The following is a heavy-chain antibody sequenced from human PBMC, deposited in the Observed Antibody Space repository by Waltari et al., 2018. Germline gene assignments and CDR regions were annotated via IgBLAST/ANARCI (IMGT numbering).Heavy chain of an antibody. CDR1: GFTFNTYA. Sequence: VQLVESGGGLVQPGGSLRLSCAASGFTFNTYAMLWVRQAPGKGLEWVSAIAAGGTIYYAGSVKGRFTISRDNSKTTVYLQMNNLRTEDTALYYCARDASENYLRYFDPWGQGTLVTVSS. J-gene: IGHJ5*02. V-gene: IGHV3-23*04. CDR3: ARDASENYLRYFDP. D-gene: IGHD2-2*01. CDR2: IAAGGTI.